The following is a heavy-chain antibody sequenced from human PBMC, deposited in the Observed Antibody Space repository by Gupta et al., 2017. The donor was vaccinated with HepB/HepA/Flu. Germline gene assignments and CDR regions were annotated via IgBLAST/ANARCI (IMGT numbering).Heavy chain of an antibody. CDR1: GGTFSSYA. J-gene: IGHJ6*02. Sequence: QVQLVQSGAEVKKPGSSVKVSCKASGGTFSSYAISWVRQAPGQGLEWMGRIIPILGIANYAQKFQGRVSITADKSTSTAYMELSSLRSEDTAVYYCAREGEIQLQDRRNMWDYYYYYGMDVWGQGTTVTVSS. CDR2: IIPILGIA. V-gene: IGHV1-69*04. D-gene: IGHD5-18*01. CDR3: AREGEIQLQDRRNMWDYYYYYGMDV.